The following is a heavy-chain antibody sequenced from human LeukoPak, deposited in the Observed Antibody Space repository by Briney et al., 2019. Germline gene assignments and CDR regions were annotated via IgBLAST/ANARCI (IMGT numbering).Heavy chain of an antibody. Sequence: GGSLRLSCAGSGFTFTKFAMTWARQAPGKGLEWVSSMGPTGDTYYLDSVKGRFSLSRDVSKSTMSLQMSTLRVDDTAVYYCAKARHSLRFLEPLLDVWGQGTTVTVSS. CDR1: GFTFTKFA. J-gene: IGHJ6*02. CDR3: AKARHSLRFLEPLLDV. V-gene: IGHV3-23*01. D-gene: IGHD3-3*01. CDR2: MGPTGDT.